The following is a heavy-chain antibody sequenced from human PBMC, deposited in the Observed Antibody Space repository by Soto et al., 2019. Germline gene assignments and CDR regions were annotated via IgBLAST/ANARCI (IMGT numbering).Heavy chain of an antibody. Sequence: QVQLGQSGAEVKNPGASVKVSCKASGYTFTRYGIGWARQAPGQGLEWMGWINTYNGNTNYAQNGQGRVTLTTDTSTSTAYMELRSLRSNDTAIYYCAMVDVYVTPSPQDVWGQGTTVIVSS. CDR1: GYTFTRYG. V-gene: IGHV1-18*01. J-gene: IGHJ6*02. D-gene: IGHD3-16*01. CDR3: AMVDVYVTPSPQDV. CDR2: INTYNGNT.